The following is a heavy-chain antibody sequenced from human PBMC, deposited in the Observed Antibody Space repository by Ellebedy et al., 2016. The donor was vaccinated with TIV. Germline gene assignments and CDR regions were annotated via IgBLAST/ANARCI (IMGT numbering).Heavy chain of an antibody. V-gene: IGHV3-21*01. CDR2: ISSSSNYI. CDR3: ARGRGYST. D-gene: IGHD5-18*01. Sequence: PGGSLRLSCAASGFTFSSYSMNRVRQAPGKGLEWVSSISSSSNYIYYADSVKGRFTISRDNAKNSLYLQMNRLRAEDTAVYYCARGRGYSTWGQGTLVTVSS. CDR1: GFTFSSYS. J-gene: IGHJ5*02.